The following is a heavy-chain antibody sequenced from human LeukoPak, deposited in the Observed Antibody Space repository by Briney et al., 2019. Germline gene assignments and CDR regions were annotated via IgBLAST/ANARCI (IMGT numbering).Heavy chain of an antibody. CDR3: ARVHSTSRQTDAFDI. V-gene: IGHV3-33*01. CDR2: IWYDGSNK. D-gene: IGHD6-13*01. Sequence: PGGSLRLSCAASGFTFSSYVMHRVRQAPGKGLEWVSVIWYDGSNKYYADSVKGRFTISRDNSKNTLYLQMNSLRAEDTAVYYCARVHSTSRQTDAFDIWGQGTMVTVSS. J-gene: IGHJ3*02. CDR1: GFTFSSYV.